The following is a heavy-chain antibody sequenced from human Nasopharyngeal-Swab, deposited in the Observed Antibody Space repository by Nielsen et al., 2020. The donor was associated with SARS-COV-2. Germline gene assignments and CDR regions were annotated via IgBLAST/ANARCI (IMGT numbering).Heavy chain of an antibody. CDR2: MSWNSGRI. D-gene: IGHD2-15*01. CDR3: AKDICENSGGSCSDYYYYYGMDV. V-gene: IGHV3-9*01. CDR1: GFTFDDYA. J-gene: IGHJ6*02. Sequence: GGSLRLSCAASGFTFDDYAMHWVRQAPGKGLEWVSGMSWNSGRIGYADSVKGRFTISRDNAKNSLYLQMNSLRAEDTALYYCAKDICENSGGSCSDYYYYYGMDVWGQGTTVTVSS.